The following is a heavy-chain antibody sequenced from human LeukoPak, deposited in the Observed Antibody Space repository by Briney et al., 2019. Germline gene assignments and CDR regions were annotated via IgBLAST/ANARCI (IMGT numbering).Heavy chain of an antibody. CDR1: GYTFTGYY. D-gene: IGHD3/OR15-3a*01. V-gene: IGHV1-2*02. CDR3: ARYMGDLLGYMDV. J-gene: IGHJ6*03. Sequence: WASVKVSCKASGYTFTGYYMHWVRQAPGQGLEWMGWINPNSGGTNYAQKFQGRVTMTRDTSISTAYMELSRLRSDDTVVYYCARYMGDLLGYMDVWGKGTTVTVSS. CDR2: INPNSGGT.